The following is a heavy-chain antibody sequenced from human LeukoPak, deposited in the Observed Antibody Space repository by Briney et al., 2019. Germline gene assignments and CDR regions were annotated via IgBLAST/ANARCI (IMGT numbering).Heavy chain of an antibody. V-gene: IGHV1-58*01. CDR3: AGGIRGGGDDFAF. Sequence: TSVKVSCKASGFTFSRSTVQWVRQARGQGLEWIGRIVVGSDNANYAQKFQERVTISWDMSTSTAYMEVNSLSSEDTAVYFCAGGIRGGGDDFAFWGQGTLVIVSS. D-gene: IGHD4-17*01. J-gene: IGHJ4*02. CDR2: IVVGSDNA. CDR1: GFTFSRST.